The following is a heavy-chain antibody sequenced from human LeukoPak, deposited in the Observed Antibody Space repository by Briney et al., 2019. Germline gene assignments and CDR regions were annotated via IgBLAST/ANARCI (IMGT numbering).Heavy chain of an antibody. V-gene: IGHV1-46*01. D-gene: IGHD6-19*01. J-gene: IGHJ4*02. CDR1: GYTFTGNY. CDR2: INPSGGST. Sequence: GASVKLSCTASGYTFTGNYMHWVRNAPGQGLEWMGIINPSGGSTSYAQKFQGRVTMTRDMSTSTVYMELGSLSSGDTAVYYCARDSSIAVAFYWGQGTLVTVSS. CDR3: ARDSSIAVAFY.